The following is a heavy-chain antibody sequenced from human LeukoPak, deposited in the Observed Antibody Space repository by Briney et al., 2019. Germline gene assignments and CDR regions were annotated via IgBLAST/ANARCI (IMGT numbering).Heavy chain of an antibody. CDR3: ARLGPPITDY. CDR1: GGSISSSSYY. J-gene: IGHJ4*02. V-gene: IGHV4-39*01. Sequence: PSETLSLTCTVSGGSISSSSYYWGWIRQPPGKGLEWIGSIYYSGSTYYNPSLKSRVTISVDTSKNQFSLKLSSVTAADTAVYYCARLGPPITDYWGQGTLVTVSS. CDR2: IYYSGST.